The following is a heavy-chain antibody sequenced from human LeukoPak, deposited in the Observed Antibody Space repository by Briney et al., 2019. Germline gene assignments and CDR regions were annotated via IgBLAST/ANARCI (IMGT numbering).Heavy chain of an antibody. CDR3: ARDALGSSSWYVWFDP. D-gene: IGHD6-13*01. J-gene: IGHJ5*02. CDR1: GYTFTSYD. Sequence: ASVKVSCKASGYTFTSYDINWVRQATGQGLEWMGWMNPNSGNTGYAQKFQGRVTITRNTSISTAYMELSSLRSEDTAVYYCARDALGSSSWYVWFDPWGQGTLVTVSS. V-gene: IGHV1-8*03. CDR2: MNPNSGNT.